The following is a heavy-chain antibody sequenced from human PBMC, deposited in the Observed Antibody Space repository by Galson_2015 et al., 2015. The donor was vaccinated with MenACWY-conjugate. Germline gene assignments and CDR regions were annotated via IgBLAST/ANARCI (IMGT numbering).Heavy chain of an antibody. CDR2: IWYDGTNK. V-gene: IGHV3-33*01. CDR3: ARDLTPCYFDY. J-gene: IGHJ4*02. Sequence: SLRLSCAASGFAFSGYAMHWVRQPPGKGLEWVAIIWYDGTNKYYADSVKGRFTISRDNSKNTLYLQMNSLRAEDTAVYYCARDLTPCYFDYGGQGPLVAVSP. CDR1: GFAFSGYA. D-gene: IGHD4-23*01.